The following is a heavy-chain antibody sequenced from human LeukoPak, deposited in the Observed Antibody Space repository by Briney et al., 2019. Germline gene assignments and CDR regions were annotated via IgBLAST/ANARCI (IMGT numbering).Heavy chain of an antibody. D-gene: IGHD6-13*01. J-gene: IGHJ4*02. V-gene: IGHV3-30*02. CDR2: IRYDGSNK. CDR3: AKDVSSWYGFDY. CDR1: GFTVSSNY. Sequence: GGSLRLSCAASGFTVSSNYMSWVRQAPGKGLEWVAFIRYDGSNKYYADSVKGRFTISRDNSKNTLYLQMNSLRAEDTAVYYCAKDVSSWYGFDYWGQGTLVTVSS.